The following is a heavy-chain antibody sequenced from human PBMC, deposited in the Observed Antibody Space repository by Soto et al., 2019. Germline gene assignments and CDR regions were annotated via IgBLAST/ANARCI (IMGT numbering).Heavy chain of an antibody. D-gene: IGHD1-26*01. J-gene: IGHJ5*02. CDR3: AKDPHMYSGSYWFDP. CDR1: GFPFSRYA. CDR2: ISGSGGST. Sequence: PGGSLTLSCAASGFPFSRYAMSWVRQAPGKGLEWVSAISGSGGSTYYAASVKGRFTTSRDNSQNTLYLQMNSLRAEDTAVYYCAKDPHMYSGSYWFDPWGQGPLVTVSS. V-gene: IGHV3-23*01.